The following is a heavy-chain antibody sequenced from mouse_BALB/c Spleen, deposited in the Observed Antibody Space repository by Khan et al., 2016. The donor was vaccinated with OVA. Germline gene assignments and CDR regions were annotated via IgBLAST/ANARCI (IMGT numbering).Heavy chain of an antibody. CDR3: ARSLVDYYAMDY. D-gene: IGHD2-2*01. Sequence: EVELVESGGGVVKPGGSLKLSCSASGFTFSSYAMSWVRQTPEKRLEWVATISSGGHYTFYPDSVKGRFTISRDSAKNTLYLQMRSLRSEDTAMYYCARSLVDYYAMDYWGQGTSVTVSS. CDR1: GFTFSSYA. CDR2: ISSGGHYT. J-gene: IGHJ4*01. V-gene: IGHV5-9-3*01.